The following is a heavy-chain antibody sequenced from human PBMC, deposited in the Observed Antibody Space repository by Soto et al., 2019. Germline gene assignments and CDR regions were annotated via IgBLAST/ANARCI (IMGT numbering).Heavy chain of an antibody. Sequence: SETLSLSCSVSGGSISIWSYFWGWIRQPPGKGLEWVGAVHYSGSANYRSSLQSRVTISVDTSQNQFSLRLRSVTAADTAVYYCARHRWGSGSYSGLLDFWGQGALVTVSS. CDR1: GGSISIWSYF. CDR3: ARHRWGSGSYSGLLDF. D-gene: IGHD3-10*01. V-gene: IGHV4-39*01. J-gene: IGHJ4*02. CDR2: VHYSGSA.